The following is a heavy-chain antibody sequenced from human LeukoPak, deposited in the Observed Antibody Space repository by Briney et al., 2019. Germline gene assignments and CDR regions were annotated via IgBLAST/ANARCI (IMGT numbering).Heavy chain of an antibody. D-gene: IGHD1-14*01. J-gene: IGHJ4*02. Sequence: GASVKVSCKASGGTFSSYAISWVRQAPGQGLEWMGGIIPISGTVNYAQKFQGRVTITADESTSTAYMELSSLRSEDTAVYYCARVSLNREPDYWGQGTLVTVSS. CDR3: ARVSLNREPDY. CDR1: GGTFSSYA. V-gene: IGHV1-69*13. CDR2: IIPISGTV.